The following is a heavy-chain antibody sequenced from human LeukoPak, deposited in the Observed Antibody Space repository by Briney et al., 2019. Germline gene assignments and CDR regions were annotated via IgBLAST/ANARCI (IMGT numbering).Heavy chain of an antibody. V-gene: IGHV3-23*01. J-gene: IGHJ4*02. CDR3: AKGVGVPGWYFDY. D-gene: IGHD1-26*01. CDR2: ISGSGGST. Sequence: GGSLRLSCAASGFTFSSYGMSWVRQAPGKGLEWVSAISGSGGSTYYADSVKGRFTISRDNSKNTLYLQMNSLRVEDTAVYYCAKGVGVPGWYFDYWGQGTLVTVSS. CDR1: GFTFSSYG.